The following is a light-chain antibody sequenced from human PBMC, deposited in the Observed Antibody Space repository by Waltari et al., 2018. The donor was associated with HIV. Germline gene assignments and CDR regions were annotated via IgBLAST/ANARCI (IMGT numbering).Light chain of an antibody. J-gene: IGKJ2*01. CDR3: QHYGSSPYT. V-gene: IGKV3-20*01. Sequence: EFVLTQSPGTLSLSPGERATLSCRASQSVSSSYLAWYQQKPGQAPRLLIYGASSRATGIPDRFSGSGSGTDFTLTISRLEPEDFAVYYCQHYGSSPYTFGQGTKLEIK. CDR2: GAS. CDR1: QSVSSSY.